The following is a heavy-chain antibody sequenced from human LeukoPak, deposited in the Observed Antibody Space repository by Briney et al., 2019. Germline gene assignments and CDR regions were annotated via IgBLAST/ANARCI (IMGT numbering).Heavy chain of an antibody. CDR1: ALTFSTYS. J-gene: IGHJ3*02. CDR3: AGDYEGNLAFDI. D-gene: IGHD4-23*01. Sequence: GPSLRLSCPASALTFSTYSTNSVRQAPGKGLEWLSSISSSSTYIYYADSLEGRFTISRDNVRNSLYLQMNSLRAEDTAVYYCAGDYEGNLAFDIWGQGTMVTVSS. CDR2: ISSSSTYI. V-gene: IGHV3-21*01.